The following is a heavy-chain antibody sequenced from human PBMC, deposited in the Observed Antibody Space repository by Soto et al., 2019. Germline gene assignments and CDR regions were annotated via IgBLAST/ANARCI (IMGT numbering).Heavy chain of an antibody. CDR3: AAGGSSDDAFDI. Sequence: AVNVALKGSGLTFTSSAGQWVRQARGQRLEWIGWIVVGSGNTNYAQKFQERVTITRDMSTSTAYMELSSLRSEDTAVYYCAAGGSSDDAFDIWGQGTMVTVSS. J-gene: IGHJ3*02. CDR1: GLTFTSSA. V-gene: IGHV1-58*01. CDR2: IVVGSGNT.